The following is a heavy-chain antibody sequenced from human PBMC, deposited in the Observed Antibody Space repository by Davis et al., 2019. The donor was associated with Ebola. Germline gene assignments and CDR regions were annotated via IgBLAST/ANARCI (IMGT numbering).Heavy chain of an antibody. CDR3: ARGYCSGGSCYSGDY. Sequence: ASVKVSCKASGYTFTSYGISWARQAPGQGLEWMGWISAYNGNTNYAQKLQGRVTMTTDTSTSTAYMELRSLRSDDTAVYYCARGYCSGGSCYSGDYWGQGTLVTVSS. J-gene: IGHJ4*02. D-gene: IGHD2-15*01. CDR2: ISAYNGNT. V-gene: IGHV1-18*01. CDR1: GYTFTSYG.